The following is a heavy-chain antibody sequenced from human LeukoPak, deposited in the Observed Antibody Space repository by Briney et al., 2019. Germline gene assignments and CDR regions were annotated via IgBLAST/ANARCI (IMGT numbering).Heavy chain of an antibody. D-gene: IGHD4-17*01. CDR3: VGNNDYGDYWFDP. V-gene: IGHV1-69*05. CDR1: GGTFSSYA. CDR2: IIPIFGTA. Sequence: SVKVSCKASGGTFSSYAISWVRQAPGQGLEWMGGIIPIFGTANYAQKFQGRVTITTDESTSTAYMELRSLRSDDTAVYYCVGNNDYGDYWFDPWGQGTLVTVSS. J-gene: IGHJ5*02.